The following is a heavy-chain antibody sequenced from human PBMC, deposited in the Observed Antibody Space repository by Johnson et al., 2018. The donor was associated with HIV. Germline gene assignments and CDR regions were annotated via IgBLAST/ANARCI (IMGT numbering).Heavy chain of an antibody. D-gene: IGHD6-13*01. J-gene: IGHJ3*02. V-gene: IGHV3-11*04. CDR2: ISSSTI. Sequence: ESGGGLVNPGGSLRLSCAASGFTFSDYYMSWIRQAPGKGLEWVSYISSSTIYYADSVKGRFTISRDLSKNTLFLQMNSLRADDTAVYYCAKVAVATAAGGVGLNIWGPGTMVTVSS. CDR3: AKVAVATAAGGVGLNI. CDR1: GFTFSDYY.